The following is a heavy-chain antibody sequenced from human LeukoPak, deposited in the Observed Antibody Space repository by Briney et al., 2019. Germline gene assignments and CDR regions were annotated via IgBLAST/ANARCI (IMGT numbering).Heavy chain of an antibody. V-gene: IGHV4-59*01. Sequence: SETLSLTCTASGGSISSYYWSWIRQPPGKGLEWIGYIYYSGSTNYNPSLKSRVTISVDTSKNQFSLKLSSVTAADTAVYYCARGAYCSSTSCYPPGTIDYWGQGTLVTVSS. CDR2: IYYSGST. D-gene: IGHD2-2*01. J-gene: IGHJ4*02. CDR3: ARGAYCSSTSCYPPGTIDY. CDR1: GGSISSYY.